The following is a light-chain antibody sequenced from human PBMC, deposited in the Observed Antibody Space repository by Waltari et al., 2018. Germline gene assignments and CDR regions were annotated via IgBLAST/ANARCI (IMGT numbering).Light chain of an antibody. J-gene: IGLJ2*01. CDR3: QSYDSSLSGSV. CDR1: RANIGAGYD. CDR2: GNS. Sequence: QSGLTQPPSVSGAPGQRVTISCTGSRANIGAGYDVHWYQLLPGTAPKVLIYGNSNRPSGVPDRFSGSKSGTSASLAITGLQAEDEADYYCQSYDSSLSGSVFGGGTKLTVL. V-gene: IGLV1-40*01.